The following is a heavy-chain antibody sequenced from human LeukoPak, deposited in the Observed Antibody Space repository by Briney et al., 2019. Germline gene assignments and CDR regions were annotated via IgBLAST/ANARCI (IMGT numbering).Heavy chain of an antibody. D-gene: IGHD3-10*01. CDR1: GFTFSSYS. J-gene: IGHJ4*02. V-gene: IGHV3-21*01. CDR2: ISSSSSYI. Sequence: PGGSLRLSCAASGFTFSSYSMNWVRQAPGKGLEWVSSISSSSSYIYYADSVKGRFTISRDNAKNSLYLQMNSLRVEDTAVYYCARHSGSGSYSPPDWGQGNLVTVSS. CDR3: ARHSGSGSYSPPD.